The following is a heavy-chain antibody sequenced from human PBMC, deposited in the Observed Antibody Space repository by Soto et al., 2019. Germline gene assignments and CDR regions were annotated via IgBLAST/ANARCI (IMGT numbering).Heavy chain of an antibody. CDR1: GFTFSYYP. CDR2: ISCIKNYI. CDR3: AREGVHNYTEYYFDY. D-gene: IGHD3-10*01. Sequence: EVQLVESGGGLVNPGGSLTLSCAASGFTFSYYPLHWVRRAPGKGLEWVSSISCIKNYIRYADSVKGRFTTSRDNAKTSLYLQMNSLTAEDTAVYYCAREGVHNYTEYYFDYWGQGTLVTVSS. J-gene: IGHJ4*02. V-gene: IGHV3-21*06.